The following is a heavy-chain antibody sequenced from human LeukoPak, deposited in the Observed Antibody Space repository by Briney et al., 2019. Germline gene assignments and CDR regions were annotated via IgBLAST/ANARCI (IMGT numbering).Heavy chain of an antibody. CDR3: ARVQGQLVRGWFDP. V-gene: IGHV4-34*01. D-gene: IGHD6-6*01. CDR1: GGSFSGYY. Sequence: SETLSLTCAVYGGSFSGYYWSWIRQPPGKGLEWIGETNHSGSTNYNPSLKSRVTISVDTSKNQFSLKLSSVTAADTAVYYCARVQGQLVRGWFDPWGQGTLVTVSS. CDR2: TNHSGST. J-gene: IGHJ5*02.